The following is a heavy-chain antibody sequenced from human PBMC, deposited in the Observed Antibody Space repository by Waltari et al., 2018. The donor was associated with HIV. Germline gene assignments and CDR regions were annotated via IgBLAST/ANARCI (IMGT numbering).Heavy chain of an antibody. CDR3: ARVPVGAASYYFDY. V-gene: IGHV3-74*01. Sequence: EVQLVESGGGLVQPGGSLRLSCAASGFTFSCSWMHWVRHARGKGLVWVSRINSEGSSTSYADSVKGRFTISRDNAKNTLYLQMNSLRAEDTAVYYCARVPVGAASYYFDYWGQGTLVTVSS. D-gene: IGHD1-26*01. CDR1: GFTFSCSW. CDR2: INSEGSST. J-gene: IGHJ4*02.